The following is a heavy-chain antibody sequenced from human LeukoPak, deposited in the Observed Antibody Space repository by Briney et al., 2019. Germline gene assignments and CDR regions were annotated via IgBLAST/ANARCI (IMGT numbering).Heavy chain of an antibody. J-gene: IGHJ4*02. V-gene: IGHV4-61*02. CDR3: ARGGVLPVG. D-gene: IGHD3-16*01. CDR1: GGSISSGSYY. CDR2: IYTSGST. Sequence: PSQTLSLTCTVSGGSISSGSYYWGWIRQPAGKGLEWIGRIYTSGSTNYNPSLKSRVTISVDTSKNQFSLKLSTVTGVALAEFYCARGGVLPVGWGQGTLVTVSS.